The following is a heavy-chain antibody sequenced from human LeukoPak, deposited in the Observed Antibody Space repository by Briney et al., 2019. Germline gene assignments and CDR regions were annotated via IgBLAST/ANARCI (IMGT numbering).Heavy chain of an antibody. CDR1: GYTFTSYG. V-gene: IGHV1-18*04. D-gene: IGHD3-10*01. CDR3: ARGVRYYYGSGRGPHFDY. CDR2: ISAYNGNT. J-gene: IGHJ4*02. Sequence: VASVKVSCKASGYTFTSYGISWVRQAPGQGLEWMGWISAYNGNTNYAQKLQGRVTMTTDTSTSTAYMELRSLRSDDTAVYYCARGVRYYYGSGRGPHFDYWGQGTLVTVSS.